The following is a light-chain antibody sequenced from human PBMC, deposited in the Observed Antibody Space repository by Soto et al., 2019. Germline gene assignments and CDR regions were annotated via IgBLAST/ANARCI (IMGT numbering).Light chain of an antibody. J-gene: IGKJ5*01. Sequence: DIQMTQSPSSLSASVGATVTITCQASQDISHYLNWYQQKPGKALKLLSYDASNLHPGVPSRFRGSGSGTEFSFNITSLKPEDVETYYCQQYDDLPITFGQGTRLEIK. CDR2: DAS. CDR3: QQYDDLPIT. V-gene: IGKV1-33*01. CDR1: QDISHY.